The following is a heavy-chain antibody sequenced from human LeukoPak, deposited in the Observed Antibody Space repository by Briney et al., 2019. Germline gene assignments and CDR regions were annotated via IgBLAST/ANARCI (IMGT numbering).Heavy chain of an antibody. V-gene: IGHV3-7*01. CDR1: GFTFSSYW. CDR3: ARGGRVTVVMPFDY. D-gene: IGHD2-15*01. CDR2: IKQDGSEK. J-gene: IGHJ4*02. Sequence: PGGSLRLSCAASGFTFSSYWMHWVRQAPGKGLEWVANIKQDGSEKYYVDSVKGRFTISRDNAKNSLYLQMNSLRAEDTAVYYCARGGRVTVVMPFDYWGQGTLVTVSS.